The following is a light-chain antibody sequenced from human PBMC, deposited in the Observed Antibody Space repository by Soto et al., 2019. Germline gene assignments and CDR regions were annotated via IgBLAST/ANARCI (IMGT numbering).Light chain of an antibody. CDR2: AAS. J-gene: IGKJ2*01. CDR3: QQSHSAFPEHT. Sequence: DIQMTQSPASLSASVGDRATITCRASQSISNSLNWYQQKPGHAPELLIFAASTLQSGVPSRCSGSGSGTDVTLTISSLQPEDFATYYCQQSHSAFPEHTFGRGTKLEI. V-gene: IGKV1-39*01. CDR1: QSISNS.